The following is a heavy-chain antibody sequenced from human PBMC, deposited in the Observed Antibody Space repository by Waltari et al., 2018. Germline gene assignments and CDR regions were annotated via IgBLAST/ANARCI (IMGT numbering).Heavy chain of an antibody. D-gene: IGHD2-2*01. J-gene: IGHJ4*02. CDR2: ISSGSSSS. V-gene: IGHV3-48*01. CDR1: GFSFSSFS. Sequence: EVQLVESGGILVQPGGSLRLSCAASGFSFSSFSMNWVRQAPGKGLEWVAYISSGSSSSFYAASVKGRFTISRDNAKNSLYLQMNKRGVEDTAIYYCARDRDSFPARTDLVWRQGTLVTVAS. CDR3: ARDRDSFPARTDLV.